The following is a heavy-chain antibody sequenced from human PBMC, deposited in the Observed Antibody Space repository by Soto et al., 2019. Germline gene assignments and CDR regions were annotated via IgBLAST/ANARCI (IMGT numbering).Heavy chain of an antibody. CDR1: GFTFSNYA. CDR2: ISYDGSDK. CDR3: ARDTGPNGYNYYYFGMDV. Sequence: VQLVESGGGLVQPGGSLRLSCAASGFTFSNYAMHWVRQAPGKGLEWVAVISYDGSDKYNANSVKGRFTISRDNSKNTLYLQMNSLRAEDTAVYYCARDTGPNGYNYYYFGMDVWGQGTTVTVSS. V-gene: IGHV3-30-3*01. J-gene: IGHJ6*02. D-gene: IGHD5-18*01.